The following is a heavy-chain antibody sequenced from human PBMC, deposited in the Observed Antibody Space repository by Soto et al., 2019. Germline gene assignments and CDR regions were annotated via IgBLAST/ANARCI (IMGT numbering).Heavy chain of an antibody. CDR3: TIGSWSGEVFDI. CDR2: IIPMLGVR. Sequence: QVQLVQSGAEVKKPGSSVKVSCKDSGGTFSTYSMFWVRQAPGQGLEWMGRIIPMLGVRNYAQRFQDRVTIIADKSTAIVHMELSSLRSEATALYYCTIGSWSGEVFDIWGQGTMVTVSS. CDR1: GGTFSTYS. V-gene: IGHV1-69*02. D-gene: IGHD2-21*01. J-gene: IGHJ3*02.